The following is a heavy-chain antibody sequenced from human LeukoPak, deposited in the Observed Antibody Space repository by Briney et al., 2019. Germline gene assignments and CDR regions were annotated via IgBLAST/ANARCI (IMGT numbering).Heavy chain of an antibody. CDR2: ISSSGSTI. J-gene: IGHJ4*02. CDR3: ASLLGSGYSIDY. CDR1: GFTFSSYE. D-gene: IGHD3-22*01. Sequence: PGGSLRLSCAASGFTFSSYEMNWVRQAPGKGLESVSYISSSGSTIYYADSVKGRFTISRDNAKNSLYLQMNSLRAEDTAVYYCASLLGSGYSIDYWGQGTLVTVSS. V-gene: IGHV3-48*03.